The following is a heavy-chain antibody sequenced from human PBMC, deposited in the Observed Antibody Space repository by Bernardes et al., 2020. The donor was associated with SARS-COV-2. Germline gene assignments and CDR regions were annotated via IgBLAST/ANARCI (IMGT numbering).Heavy chain of an antibody. V-gene: IGHV1-8*01. Sequence: ASVKVSCKASGYTLTSYDINWVRQATGQGLEWMGWMNPNSGNTGYAQKFQGRVTMTRNTSISTAYMELSSLRSEDTAVYYCARASIAAAGFFFGMDVWGQGTTVTVSS. CDR1: GYTLTSYD. CDR3: ARASIAAAGFFFGMDV. J-gene: IGHJ6*02. D-gene: IGHD6-13*01. CDR2: MNPNSGNT.